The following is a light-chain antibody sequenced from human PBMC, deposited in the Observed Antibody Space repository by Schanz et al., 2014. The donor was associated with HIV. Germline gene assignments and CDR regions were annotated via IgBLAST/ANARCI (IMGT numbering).Light chain of an antibody. CDR3: QQADSFPPT. CDR1: QTVSNN. J-gene: IGKJ4*01. V-gene: IGKV3-15*01. Sequence: EIVMTQSPGTLSVSPGERATLSCRASQTVSNNLAWYQQKPGQAPRLLIYGASTRVTGIPARFSGSGSGTEFTLTISSLQSEDFAAYYCQQADSFPPTFGGGTKVEI. CDR2: GAS.